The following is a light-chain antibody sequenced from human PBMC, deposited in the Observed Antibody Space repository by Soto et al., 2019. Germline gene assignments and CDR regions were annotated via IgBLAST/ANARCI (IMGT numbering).Light chain of an antibody. CDR2: RVS. V-gene: IGLV2-8*01. CDR3: SSHSGSSSRVV. J-gene: IGLJ2*01. Sequence: QSALTQPPSASGSPGQSVTVSCTGTSSDVGGYNSVSWYQQHPGKAPKVMIYRVSTRPSGVPDRFSGSKSGNTASLTVSGLQAEDEADYYCSSHSGSSSRVVFGGGTKLTVL. CDR1: SSDVGGYNS.